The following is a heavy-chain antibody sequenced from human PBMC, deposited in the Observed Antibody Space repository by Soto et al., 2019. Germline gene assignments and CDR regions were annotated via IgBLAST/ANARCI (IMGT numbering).Heavy chain of an antibody. V-gene: IGHV3-30-3*01. CDR1: GFTFSSCA. D-gene: IGHD6-6*01. CDR2: ISDDGSNK. CDR3: ARDVGYSSSPVRRLDY. J-gene: IGHJ4*02. Sequence: GGSPRLSCAASGFTFSSCAMHWVRQAPGKGLEWVAVISDDGSNKYYADSVKGRFTISRDNSKNTLYLQMNSLRAEDTAVYYCARDVGYSSSPVRRLDYWGQGTLVTVSS.